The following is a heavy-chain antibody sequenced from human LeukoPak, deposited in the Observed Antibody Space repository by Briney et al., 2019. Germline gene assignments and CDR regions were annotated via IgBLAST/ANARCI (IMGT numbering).Heavy chain of an antibody. Sequence: GASVKVSCKASGYTFTSYDINWVRQATGQGLEWMGWMNPNSGNTGYAQKFQGRVTITRNTSISTAYMELSGLRSEDTAVYYCARAQYCSGGSCYSGFRAEYFQHWGQGTLVTVSS. CDR3: ARAQYCSGGSCYSGFRAEYFQH. V-gene: IGHV1-8*03. D-gene: IGHD2-15*01. J-gene: IGHJ1*01. CDR2: MNPNSGNT. CDR1: GYTFTSYD.